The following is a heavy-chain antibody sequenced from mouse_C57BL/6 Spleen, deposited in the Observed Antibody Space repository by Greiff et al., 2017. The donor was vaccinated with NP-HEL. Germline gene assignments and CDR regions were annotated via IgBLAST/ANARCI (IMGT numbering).Heavy chain of an antibody. J-gene: IGHJ1*03. CDR1: GYTFTDYY. CDR2: IYPGSGNT. V-gene: IGHV1-76*01. D-gene: IGHD1-1*01. Sequence: QVQLQQSGAELVRPGASVKLSCKASGYTFTDYYINWVKQRPGQGLEWIARIYPGSGNTYYNEKFKGKATLTAEKSSSTAYMQLSILTSEVSAVYFCARSVYYYGSSPSYWYFDVWGTGTTVTVSS. CDR3: ARSVYYYGSSPSYWYFDV.